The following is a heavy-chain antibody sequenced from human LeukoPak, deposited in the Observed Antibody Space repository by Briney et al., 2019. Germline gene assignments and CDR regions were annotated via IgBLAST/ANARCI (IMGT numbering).Heavy chain of an antibody. D-gene: IGHD3-10*01. Sequence: PSETLSLTCAVYGGSFSGYYWSWIRQPPGKGLEWIGEINHSGSTNYNPSLKSRVTISVDTSKNQFSPKMSSVTAADTAVYYCARGRSRRMVRRGSGSYNDYWGQGTLVTVSS. CDR2: INHSGST. CDR1: GGSFSGYY. CDR3: ARGRSRRMVRRGSGSYNDY. J-gene: IGHJ4*02. V-gene: IGHV4-34*01.